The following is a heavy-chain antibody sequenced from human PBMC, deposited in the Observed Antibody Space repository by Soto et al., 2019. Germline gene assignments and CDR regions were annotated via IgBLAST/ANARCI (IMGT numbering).Heavy chain of an antibody. CDR1: AGCIIITHW. CDR2: IYHNGTT. Sequence: SETLCVTCVLCAGCIIITHWWTWVRQSPGKGLEWIGEIYHNGTTNYNPSLKSRLTISVETSKNHFSLSLTPVTLRDTATYSCARGPQYWGPGKMVTVSS. J-gene: IGHJ4*02. V-gene: IGHV4-4*02. CDR3: ARGPQY.